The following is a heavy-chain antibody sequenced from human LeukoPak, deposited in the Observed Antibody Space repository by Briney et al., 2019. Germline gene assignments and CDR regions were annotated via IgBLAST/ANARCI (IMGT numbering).Heavy chain of an antibody. CDR1: GGSFSGYY. CDR2: INHSGST. V-gene: IGHV4-34*01. CDR3: ATHPPKVCTGGSCTDY. J-gene: IGHJ4*02. D-gene: IGHD2-15*01. Sequence: ETSETLSLTCAVYGGSFSGYYWSWIRQPPGKGLEWIGEINHSGSTNYNPSLKSRVTISVDMSKNQFSLKLSSVTAADTAVYYCATHPPKVCTGGSCTDYWGQGTLVTVSS.